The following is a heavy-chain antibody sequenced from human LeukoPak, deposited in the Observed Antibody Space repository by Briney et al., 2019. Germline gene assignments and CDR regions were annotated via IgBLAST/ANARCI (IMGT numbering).Heavy chain of an antibody. D-gene: IGHD3-22*01. Sequence: SETLSLTCTVSGGSISSYYWNWIRQPPGKGLEWIGYIYYSGSTNYNPSLKSRVTISVDTSKNQFSLKLSSVTAADTAVYYCARGGWNKFDYWGQGTLVTVSS. CDR1: GGSISSYY. J-gene: IGHJ4*02. CDR2: IYYSGST. V-gene: IGHV4-59*01. CDR3: ARGGWNKFDY.